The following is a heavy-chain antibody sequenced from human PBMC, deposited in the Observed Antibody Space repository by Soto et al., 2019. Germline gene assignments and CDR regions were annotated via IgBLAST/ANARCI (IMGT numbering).Heavy chain of an antibody. D-gene: IGHD6-13*01. CDR2: ISAFNGNT. Sequence: ASVKVSCKASGYTFTSYVISWVRQAPGQGLEWMGWISAFNGNTNYAQKLQGRVTMTTDTSTSTAYMELSSLRSDDTAVYYCARECRGHRSCWPDYYFYRMDVWGQGTTVTVSS. CDR1: GYTFTSYV. CDR3: ARECRGHRSCWPDYYFYRMDV. V-gene: IGHV1-18*04. J-gene: IGHJ6*02.